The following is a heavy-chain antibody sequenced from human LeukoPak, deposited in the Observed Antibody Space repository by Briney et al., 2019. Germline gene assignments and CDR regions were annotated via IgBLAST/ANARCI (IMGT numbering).Heavy chain of an antibody. Sequence: SETLSLTCTVSGGSISSYYWSWIRQPPGKGLEWIGYLYYSGSTNYNPSLKSRVTISVDTSKNQFSLKLSSVTAADTAVYYCARGPPYSSSWGGYYFDYWGQGTLVTVSS. J-gene: IGHJ4*02. D-gene: IGHD6-13*01. V-gene: IGHV4-59*01. CDR3: ARGPPYSSSWGGYYFDY. CDR1: GGSISSYY. CDR2: LYYSGST.